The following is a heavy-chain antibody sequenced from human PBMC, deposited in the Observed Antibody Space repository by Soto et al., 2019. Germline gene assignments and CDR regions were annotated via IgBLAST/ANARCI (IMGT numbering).Heavy chain of an antibody. CDR3: ARSPKGLGNFAY. V-gene: IGHV4-28*01. CDR2: IYYSGST. CDR1: GYSISSSNW. Sequence: SETLSLTCAVSGYSISSSNWRGWIRQPPGKGLEWIGYIYYSGSTYYNASLKSRVTMSVDTAKNQFSLKVSSVTAADTAVYYCARSPKGLGNFAYWGQGTLVPVSS. J-gene: IGHJ4*02.